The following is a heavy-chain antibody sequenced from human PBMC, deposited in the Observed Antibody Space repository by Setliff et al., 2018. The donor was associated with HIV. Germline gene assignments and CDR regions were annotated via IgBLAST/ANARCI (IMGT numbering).Heavy chain of an antibody. CDR2: ISSSSSYI. J-gene: IGHJ3*02. CDR1: GFTFSSYA. D-gene: IGHD2-15*01. Sequence: GSLRLSCAASGFTFSSYAMSWVRQAPGKGLEWVSSISSSSSYIYYADSVKGRFTISRDNAKNSLYLQMNSLRAEDTAVYYCARDVSYSVGPVAYDVFDIWGQGTMVTVSS. V-gene: IGHV3-21*01. CDR3: ARDVSYSVGPVAYDVFDI.